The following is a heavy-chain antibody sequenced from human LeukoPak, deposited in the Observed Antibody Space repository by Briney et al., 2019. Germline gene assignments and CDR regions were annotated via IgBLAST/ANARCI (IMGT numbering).Heavy chain of an antibody. D-gene: IGHD2-21*02. Sequence: PGGSLRLSCAASGFTFSSYSMNWVRQAPGKGLEWVSSIGSSSSYIYYADSVKGRFTISRDNAKNSLYLQMNSLRAEDTAVYYCARDRRAYCGGDCYPYYYYYYMDVWGKGTTVTISS. CDR3: ARDRRAYCGGDCYPYYYYYYMDV. CDR2: IGSSSSYI. CDR1: GFTFSSYS. V-gene: IGHV3-21*01. J-gene: IGHJ6*03.